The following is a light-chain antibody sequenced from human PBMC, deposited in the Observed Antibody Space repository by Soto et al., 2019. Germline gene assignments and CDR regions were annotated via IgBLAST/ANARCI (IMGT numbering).Light chain of an antibody. Sequence: EIVXTQSPGTLSLSPVERATLSCMASQSFSSSYLAWYQQKTGQATMLLIYGASSRATGIPYRLSGSGSGTDFTITISTLEPEDFAVYYCQQYGSSPWTFGQGTKVAIK. CDR2: GAS. CDR1: QSFSSSY. CDR3: QQYGSSPWT. V-gene: IGKV3-20*01. J-gene: IGKJ1*01.